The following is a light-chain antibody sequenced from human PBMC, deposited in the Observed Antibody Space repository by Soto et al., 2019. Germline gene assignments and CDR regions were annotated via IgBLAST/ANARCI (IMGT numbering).Light chain of an antibody. CDR2: EVS. Sequence: QSVLTQPASVSGSPGQSITISCTGTSSDVGSHNLVSWYQQHPGQAPKLMIYEVSTRPLGVSARFSASKSGNTPSLTISGLEAEAEADYYCCSYGGSRAVFGGGTQLTVL. V-gene: IGLV2-23*02. CDR1: SSDVGSHNL. J-gene: IGLJ7*01. CDR3: CSYGGSRAV.